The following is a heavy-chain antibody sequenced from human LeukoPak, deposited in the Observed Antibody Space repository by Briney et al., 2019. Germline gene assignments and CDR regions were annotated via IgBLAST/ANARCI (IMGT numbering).Heavy chain of an antibody. CDR3: ARATNPVFGSYYFDY. CDR1: GGSISSYY. J-gene: IGHJ4*02. Sequence: SETLSLTCTVSGGSISSYYWSWIRQPAGKGLEWIGRIYTSGSTNYNPSLKSRVTISLDTSKNQFSLKLSSVTAADTAVYFCARATNPVFGSYYFDYWGQGTLVTVSS. D-gene: IGHD3-10*01. CDR2: IYTSGST. V-gene: IGHV4-4*07.